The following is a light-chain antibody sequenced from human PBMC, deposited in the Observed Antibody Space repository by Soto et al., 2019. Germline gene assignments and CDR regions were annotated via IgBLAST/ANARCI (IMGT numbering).Light chain of an antibody. CDR1: QDISNY. V-gene: IGKV1-33*01. CDR2: DAS. CDR3: QQYDNLPIT. J-gene: IGKJ5*01. Sequence: MTQSPLSLPVTPGEPASITCQASQDISNYLNWYQQKPGKAPKLLIYDASNLETGVPSRFSGSGSGTDFTFTISSLQPEDIATYYCQQYDNLPITFGQGTRLEIK.